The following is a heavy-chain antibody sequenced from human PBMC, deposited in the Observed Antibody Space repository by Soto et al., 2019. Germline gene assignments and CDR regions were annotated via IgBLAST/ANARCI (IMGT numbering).Heavy chain of an antibody. V-gene: IGHV2-5*01. CDR1: GFSLRTSGVG. D-gene: IGHD6-19*01. CDR3: AKSGSSGWYGWFDP. Sequence: SGPTLVNPTQTPTLTCIFSGFSLRTSGVGVGWIRQPPGKALEWLGFIYWNDDKRYRPSLKSRLTINKDTYKNQVVLTMTNMDPVDTATYYCAKSGSSGWYGWFDPWGQGTLVTVSS. CDR2: IYWNDDK. J-gene: IGHJ5*02.